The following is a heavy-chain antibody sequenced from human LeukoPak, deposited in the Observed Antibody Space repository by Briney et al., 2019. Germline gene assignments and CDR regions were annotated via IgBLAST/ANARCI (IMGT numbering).Heavy chain of an antibody. Sequence: GASVKVSCKASGYTFTGYYMHWVRQAPGQGLEWMGWINPNSGGTNYAQKFQGRDTMTRDTSISTAYMELSRLRSDDTAVYYCARDFWSGSAHFDYWGQGTLVTVSS. V-gene: IGHV1-2*02. CDR2: INPNSGGT. CDR1: GYTFTGYY. J-gene: IGHJ4*02. CDR3: ARDFWSGSAHFDY. D-gene: IGHD3-3*01.